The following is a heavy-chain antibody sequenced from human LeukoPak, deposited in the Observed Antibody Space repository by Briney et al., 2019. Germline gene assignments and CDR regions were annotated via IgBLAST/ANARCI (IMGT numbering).Heavy chain of an antibody. V-gene: IGHV3-21*01. J-gene: IGHJ4*02. CDR1: GFTFSSYS. CDR2: ISSSSSYI. D-gene: IGHD3-22*01. CDR3: ARDSTYYYDSSGYPPDY. Sequence: GGSLRLSCAASGFTFSSYSMNWVRQAPGKGLEWVSSISSSSSYIYYADSVKGRFTISRDNAKSPLYMQMNSLRAEDTAVYYCARDSTYYYDSSGYPPDYWGQGTLVTVSS.